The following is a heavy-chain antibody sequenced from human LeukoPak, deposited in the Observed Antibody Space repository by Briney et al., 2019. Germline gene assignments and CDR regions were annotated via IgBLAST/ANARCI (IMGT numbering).Heavy chain of an antibody. V-gene: IGHV1-2*02. CDR1: GYTFTGYY. CDR3: ARYSGAYDAFDI. D-gene: IGHD4-17*01. Sequence: ASVKVSCKASGYTFTGYYMHWVRQAPGQGLEWMGWINPNSGGTNYAQKFQGRVTMTRDTSTSTVYMELSSLRSEDTAVYYRARYSGAYDAFDIWGQGTMVTVSS. J-gene: IGHJ3*02. CDR2: INPNSGGT.